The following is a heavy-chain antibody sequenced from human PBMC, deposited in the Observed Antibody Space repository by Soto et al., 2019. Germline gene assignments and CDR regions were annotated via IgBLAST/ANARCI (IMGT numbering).Heavy chain of an antibody. V-gene: IGHV4-61*01. J-gene: IGHJ4*02. CDR3: ARYCSDGSCPTKSLDY. CDR1: GYSISSGSY. Sequence: SETLCLTCTVSGYSISSGSYWAWIRQPPGKGLEWIGYIHYSGSTSYNPSLKSRATISVDTSKNQFSLKLNSVTAADTAVYYCARYCSDGSCPTKSLDYRGQGTLVTLSS. CDR2: IHYSGST. D-gene: IGHD2-15*01.